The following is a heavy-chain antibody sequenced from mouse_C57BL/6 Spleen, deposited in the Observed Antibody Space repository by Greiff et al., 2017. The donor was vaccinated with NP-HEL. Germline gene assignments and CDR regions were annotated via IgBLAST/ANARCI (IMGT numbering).Heavy chain of an antibody. J-gene: IGHJ1*03. CDR3: ARRDYGSTYFDV. Sequence: VQLQQPGASVKLSCKASGYTFTSYWLPLVKQRPIQVLEWPGNIDPSVSETHYNHKFNDKATLTVDKSANTAYMQLSSRTTEDAAVYYCARRDYGSTYFDVWGTGTTVTVSS. CDR2: IDPSVSET. D-gene: IGHD1-1*01. CDR1: GYTFTSYW. V-gene: IGHV1-52*01.